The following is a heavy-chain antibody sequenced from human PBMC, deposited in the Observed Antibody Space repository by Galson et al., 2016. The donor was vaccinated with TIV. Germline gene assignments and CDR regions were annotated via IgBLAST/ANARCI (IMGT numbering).Heavy chain of an antibody. J-gene: IGHJ5*02. Sequence: SLRLSCAASGFTFSNVWMNWFRQAPGMGLEWVGRIKNKIDGGTTDYGVPVKGRFTISRDDSKSTVYLQMNSLNSEDTGVYYCATWDHHDNWFHPWGQGTLVTVSS. CDR1: GFTFSNVW. CDR2: IKNKIDGGTT. CDR3: ATWDHHDNWFHP. V-gene: IGHV3-15*01. D-gene: IGHD1-26*01.